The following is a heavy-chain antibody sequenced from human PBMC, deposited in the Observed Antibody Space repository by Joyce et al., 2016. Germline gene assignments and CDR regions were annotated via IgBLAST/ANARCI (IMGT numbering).Heavy chain of an antibody. J-gene: IGHJ4*02. CDR2: ISYDGSHE. Sequence: QVQLVESGGGVVQPERSLRLSCVASGITFSSYAMHWVRQAPGKGLVRVAAISYDGSHEYYADSVKGRFTISRDKSKYTLLLQMNSLRAEDTAVYYCAKGGFYDSSGRGFFDFWGQGTLVTVSS. V-gene: IGHV3-30*18. CDR1: GITFSSYA. D-gene: IGHD3-22*01. CDR3: AKGGFYDSSGRGFFDF.